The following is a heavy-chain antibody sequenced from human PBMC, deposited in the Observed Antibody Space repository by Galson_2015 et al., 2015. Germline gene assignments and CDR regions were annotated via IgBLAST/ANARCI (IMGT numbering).Heavy chain of an antibody. CDR1: GGSIGSGDYY. CDR3: ARARLRLGELSWFGD. D-gene: IGHD3-16*02. Sequence: TLSLTCTVSGGSIGSGDYYWRWIRQPPGKGLAWIGYIYYSGSSYYNPSLKSRVTISVNTSKNQFSLKLSSVTAADTDVYYCARARLRLGELSWFGDWGQGTLVTVSS. CDR2: IYYSGSS. J-gene: IGHJ4*02. V-gene: IGHV4-30-4*01.